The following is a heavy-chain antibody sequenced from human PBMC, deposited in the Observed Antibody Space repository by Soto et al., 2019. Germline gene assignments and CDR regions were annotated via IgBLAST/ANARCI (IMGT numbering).Heavy chain of an antibody. J-gene: IGHJ4*02. CDR2: ISFDGSNK. CDR1: GFTFSNYG. CDR3: AKPQYYDSSGYLFEY. D-gene: IGHD3-22*01. Sequence: PGGSLRLSCAASGFTFSNYGMHWVRQAPGKGLEWVAVISFDGSNKYYADSVKGRFTISRDNSKNTLYLQMISLRAEETAVYYCAKPQYYDSSGYLFEYWGQGTLVTVSS. V-gene: IGHV3-30*18.